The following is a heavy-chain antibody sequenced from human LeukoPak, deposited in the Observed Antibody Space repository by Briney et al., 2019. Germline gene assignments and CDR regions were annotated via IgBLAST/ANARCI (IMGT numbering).Heavy chain of an antibody. D-gene: IGHD2-2*01. CDR3: ARGGRYCSSTSCQGMDV. CDR2: ISSSGSTI. CDR1: GFTFSSYE. J-gene: IGHJ6*02. Sequence: GGSLRLSCAASGFTFSSYEMNWVRQAPGKGLEWVSYISSSGSTIYYADSVKGRFTISRDNAKNSLYLQMNSLRAEDTAVYYCARGGRYCSSTSCQGMDVWGQGTTVTVSS. V-gene: IGHV3-48*03.